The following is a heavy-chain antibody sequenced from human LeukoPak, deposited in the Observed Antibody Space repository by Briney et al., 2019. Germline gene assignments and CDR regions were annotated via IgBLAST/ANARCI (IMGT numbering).Heavy chain of an antibody. J-gene: IGHJ4*02. Sequence: GGSLRLSCAASGFTFDDYAMHWVRQAPGKGLEWVSGISWNSGSIGYADSVKGRFTISRDKAKNSLYLQMNSMRAEDTALYYCAKDKDFWSGEYYFDYWGQGTLVTVSS. D-gene: IGHD3-3*01. CDR2: ISWNSGSI. CDR3: AKDKDFWSGEYYFDY. V-gene: IGHV3-9*01. CDR1: GFTFDDYA.